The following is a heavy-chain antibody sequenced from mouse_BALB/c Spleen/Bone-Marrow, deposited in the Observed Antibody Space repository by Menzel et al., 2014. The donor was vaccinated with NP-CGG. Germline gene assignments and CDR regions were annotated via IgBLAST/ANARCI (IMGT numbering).Heavy chain of an antibody. CDR1: GYSFTGYF. CDR2: INPYNGDT. Sequence: EVQLQQSGPELVKPGASVKISCKASGYSFTGYFMNWVMQSHGKGLEWIGRINPYNGDTFYNQKFKGKATLTVDKSSSTARMELRSLASEDSAVYYCARCNYRYDGDFDYWGQGTTLTVSS. V-gene: IGHV1-20*02. D-gene: IGHD2-14*01. CDR3: ARCNYRYDGDFDY. J-gene: IGHJ2*01.